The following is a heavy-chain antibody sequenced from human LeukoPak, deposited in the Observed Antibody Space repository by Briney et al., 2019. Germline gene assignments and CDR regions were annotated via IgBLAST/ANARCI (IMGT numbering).Heavy chain of an antibody. V-gene: IGHV1-2*02. CDR3: VREHGGNSGFDY. Sequence: ASVKVSCKASGYTFTAYYMHWVRQAPGQGLEWMGWINANSGDTNYAQTFQGRVTVTRDTSINTAYVELRGLTSDDTAVYYCVREHGGNSGFDYWGQGTLVTVFS. CDR2: INANSGDT. J-gene: IGHJ4*02. D-gene: IGHD4-23*01. CDR1: GYTFTAYY.